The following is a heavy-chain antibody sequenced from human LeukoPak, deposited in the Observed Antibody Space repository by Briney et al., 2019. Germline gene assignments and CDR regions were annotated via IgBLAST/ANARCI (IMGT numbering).Heavy chain of an antibody. CDR1: GFTFSSYD. CDR3: AKAGYSSTWYLTAFDI. V-gene: IGHV3-23*01. D-gene: IGHD6-13*01. J-gene: IGHJ3*02. CDR2: ISGSGGSA. Sequence: PRGSLRLSCAASGFTFSSYDMSWVRQAPGKGLEWVSAISGSGGSAYYADSVKGRFTISRDNSKNTLYLQMNSLRAEDTAVYYCAKAGYSSTWYLTAFDIWGQGTMVTVSS.